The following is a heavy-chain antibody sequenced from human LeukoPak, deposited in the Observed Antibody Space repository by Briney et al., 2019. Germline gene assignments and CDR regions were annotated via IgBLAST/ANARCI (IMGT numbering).Heavy chain of an antibody. J-gene: IGHJ4*02. CDR3: AKVRGYSYALGGYFDY. CDR2: ISGSGGST. D-gene: IGHD5-18*01. CDR1: GFTFSSYA. V-gene: IGHV3-23*01. Sequence: GGSLRLSCAASGFTFSSYAMSWVRQAPGKGLKWVSAISGSGGSTYYADSVKGRFTISRDNSKNTLYLQMNSLRAEDTAVYYCAKVRGYSYALGGYFDYWGQGTLVTVSS.